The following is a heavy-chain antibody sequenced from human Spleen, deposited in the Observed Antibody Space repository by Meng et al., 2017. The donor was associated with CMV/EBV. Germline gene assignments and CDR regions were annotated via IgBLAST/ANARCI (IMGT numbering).Heavy chain of an antibody. V-gene: IGHV1-2*02. J-gene: IGHJ4*02. CDR1: RYPFTDYY. CDR2: IDPKSGAT. D-gene: IGHD6-13*01. Sequence: CKASRYPFTDYYIHWVRQAPGQGLELVGWIDPKSGATNFARKFKGRVTMTRDTFIRTAYMELTRLRSDDTAVYYCAISHTSNWYYFDYWGQGALVTVSS. CDR3: AISHTSNWYYFDY.